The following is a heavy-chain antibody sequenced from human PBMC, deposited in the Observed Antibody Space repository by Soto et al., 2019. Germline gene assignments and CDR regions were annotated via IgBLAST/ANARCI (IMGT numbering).Heavy chain of an antibody. Sequence: GGSLRLSCAASGFTFSSYWMSWVRQAPGKXLEWVANIKQDGSEKYYVDSVKGRFTISRDNAKNSLYLQMNSLRAEDTAVYYCARDLPLAYCGGDCDYYFDYWGQGTLVTVSS. CDR1: GFTFSSYW. CDR2: IKQDGSEK. CDR3: ARDLPLAYCGGDCDYYFDY. D-gene: IGHD2-21*02. V-gene: IGHV3-7*03. J-gene: IGHJ4*02.